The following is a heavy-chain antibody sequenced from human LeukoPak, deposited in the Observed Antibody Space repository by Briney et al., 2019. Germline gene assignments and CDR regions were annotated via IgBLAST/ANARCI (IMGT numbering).Heavy chain of an antibody. CDR3: ARMGDYGDYVLFDY. CDR2: IYYSGST. J-gene: IGHJ4*02. Sequence: PSETLSLTCTVSGGSISSYYWSWIRQPPGKGLEWIGYIYYSGSTNYNPSLKSRVTISVDTSKNQFSPKLSSVTAADTAVYYCARMGDYGDYVLFDYWGQGTLVTVSS. D-gene: IGHD4-17*01. CDR1: GGSISSYY. V-gene: IGHV4-59*01.